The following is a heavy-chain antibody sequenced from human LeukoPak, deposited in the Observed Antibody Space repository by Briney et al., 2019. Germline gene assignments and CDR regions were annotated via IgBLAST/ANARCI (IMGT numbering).Heavy chain of an antibody. CDR1: GFTLRSYA. V-gene: IGHV3-23*01. CDR3: AKMTDSTPYSSGTFDS. D-gene: IGHD3-10*01. CDR2: ISDTGDKT. J-gene: IGHJ4*02. Sequence: GGSLRLSCSASGFTLRSYAMGWVCQAPGKGLEWVSAISDTGDKTYYADSVKGRFTISRDNSRNTLYLQMSRLRAEDTALFYCAKMTDSTPYSSGTFDSWGQGTLVTVSS.